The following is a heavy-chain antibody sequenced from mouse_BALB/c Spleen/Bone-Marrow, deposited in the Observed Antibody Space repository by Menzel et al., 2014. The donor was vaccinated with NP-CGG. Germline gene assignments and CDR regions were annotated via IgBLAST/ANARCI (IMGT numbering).Heavy chain of an antibody. J-gene: IGHJ3*01. Sequence: EVQLQQSGAELVKPGASVKLSCTASGFNIKDTYMHWVKQRPEQGLEGIGRIDPADGNTKYDPKFQGKATITADTTSNTAYLQLSSLTSEDTAVYYCATYYRYDGRFAYWGQGTLVAVSA. CDR2: IDPADGNT. CDR3: ATYYRYDGRFAY. V-gene: IGHV14-3*02. D-gene: IGHD2-14*01. CDR1: GFNIKDTY.